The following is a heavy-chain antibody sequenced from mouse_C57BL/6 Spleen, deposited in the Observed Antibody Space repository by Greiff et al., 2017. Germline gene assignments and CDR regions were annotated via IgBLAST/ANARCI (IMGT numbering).Heavy chain of an antibody. Sequence: QVQLQQSGAELVKPGASVKLSCKASGYTFTSYWMHWVKQRPGQGLEWIGMIHPNSGSTNYNEKFKSKATLTVDKSSSTAYMQLSSLTSEDSAVYYCARDAYYSNYEGYFDVWGTGTTVTVSS. CDR3: ARDAYYSNYEGYFDV. CDR2: IHPNSGST. CDR1: GYTFTSYW. D-gene: IGHD2-5*01. J-gene: IGHJ1*03. V-gene: IGHV1-64*01.